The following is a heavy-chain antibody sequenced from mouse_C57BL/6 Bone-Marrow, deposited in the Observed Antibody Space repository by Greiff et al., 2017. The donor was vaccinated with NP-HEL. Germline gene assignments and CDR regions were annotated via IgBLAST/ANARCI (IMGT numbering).Heavy chain of an antibody. CDR2: INPGSGGT. D-gene: IGHD1-1*01. Sequence: QVQLQQSGAELVRPGTSVKVSCKASGYAFTNYLIEWVKRRPGQGLEWIGVINPGSGGTNYNEKFKGKATLTADKSSSTAYMQLSSLTSEDSAVYFCARYYYGSSYDAMDYWGQGTSVTVSS. CDR1: GYAFTNYL. V-gene: IGHV1-54*01. J-gene: IGHJ4*01. CDR3: ARYYYGSSYDAMDY.